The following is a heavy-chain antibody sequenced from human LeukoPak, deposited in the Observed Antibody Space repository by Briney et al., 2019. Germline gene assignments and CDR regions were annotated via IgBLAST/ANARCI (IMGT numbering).Heavy chain of an antibody. CDR1: GYSFASYW. D-gene: IGHD7-27*01. Sequence: GESLKISFKASGYSFASYWIGWVRQMSGKGLEWMAIIHPNDASTIYSPSFQGQVTISADKSISTAYLQWSTLKASDTAIYYCARHNNWGFDYWDRGTLLTVSS. V-gene: IGHV5-51*01. J-gene: IGHJ4*02. CDR3: ARHNNWGFDY. CDR2: IHPNDAST.